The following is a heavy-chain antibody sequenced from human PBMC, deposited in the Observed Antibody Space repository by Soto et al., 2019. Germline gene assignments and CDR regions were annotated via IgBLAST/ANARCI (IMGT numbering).Heavy chain of an antibody. Sequence: SETLSLTCTVSGGSISSYYWNWIRQPPGKGLEWIGYIYYSGSTNYNPSLKSRVTILVDTSKNQFSLKLSSVTAADTAVYYCARDLSGNWFDPWGQGTLVTVSS. CDR1: GGSISSYY. J-gene: IGHJ5*02. CDR3: ARDLSGNWFDP. D-gene: IGHD3-10*01. CDR2: IYYSGST. V-gene: IGHV4-59*01.